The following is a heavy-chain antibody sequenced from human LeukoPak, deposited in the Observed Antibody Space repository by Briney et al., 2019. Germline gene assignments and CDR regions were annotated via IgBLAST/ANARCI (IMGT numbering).Heavy chain of an antibody. CDR1: GYTFTSYG. J-gene: IGHJ4*02. CDR3: ARDRLRGATITDFDY. D-gene: IGHD5-24*01. V-gene: IGHV1-18*01. CDR2: ISAYNGNT. Sequence: ASVKVSCKASGYTFTSYGISWVRQAPGQGLEWMGWISAYNGNTNYAQKLQGRVTMTTDTSTSTAYMELRSLRSDDTAVYYCARDRLRGATITDFDYWGQGTLVTVSS.